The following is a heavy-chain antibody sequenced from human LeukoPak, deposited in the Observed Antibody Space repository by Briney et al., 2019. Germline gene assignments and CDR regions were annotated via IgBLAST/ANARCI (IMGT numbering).Heavy chain of an antibody. CDR1: GFTFSSYA. CDR2: ISYDGSNK. V-gene: IGHV3-30-3*01. D-gene: IGHD3-16*01. Sequence: GGSLRLSCAASGFTFSSYAMHWVRQAPGKGLEWVAVISYDGSNKYYADSVKGRFTISRDNSKNTLYLQVNSLRAEDTAVYYCARDHPVGGYWGQGTLVTVSS. CDR3: ARDHPVGGY. J-gene: IGHJ4*02.